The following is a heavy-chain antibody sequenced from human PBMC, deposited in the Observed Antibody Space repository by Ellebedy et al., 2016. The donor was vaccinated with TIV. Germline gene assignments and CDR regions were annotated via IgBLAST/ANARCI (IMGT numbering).Heavy chain of an antibody. Sequence: GESLKISXVVSGFTVSNNSMTWVRQAPGKGLEWVSVIYPGGSSYYADSVKGRFSISTDNFKNTLYLQMNSLRAEDTAVYYCASEDYWRFDYWGQGTLVTVSS. D-gene: IGHD2-8*02. CDR1: GFTVSNNS. CDR2: IYPGGSS. V-gene: IGHV3-53*01. CDR3: ASEDYWRFDY. J-gene: IGHJ4*02.